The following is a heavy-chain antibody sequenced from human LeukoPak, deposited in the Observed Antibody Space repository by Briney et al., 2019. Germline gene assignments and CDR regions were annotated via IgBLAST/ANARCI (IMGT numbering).Heavy chain of an antibody. CDR2: ISSSGSTI. CDR1: GFTFSSYE. Sequence: GGSLRLSCAASGFTFSSYEMNWVRQAPGKGLEWVSYISSSGSTIYYADSVKGRFTISRDNAKNSLYLQMNSLRAEDTAVYYCARVVYGGPDYWAREPWSPSPQ. J-gene: IGHJ4*02. V-gene: IGHV3-48*03. CDR3: ARVVYGGPDY. D-gene: IGHD5/OR15-5a*01.